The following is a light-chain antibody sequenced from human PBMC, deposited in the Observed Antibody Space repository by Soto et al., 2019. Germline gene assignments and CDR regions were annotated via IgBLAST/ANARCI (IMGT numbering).Light chain of an antibody. CDR2: EVS. V-gene: IGLV2-18*02. CDR3: SSYTSSSTLV. J-gene: IGLJ1*01. Sequence: QSVLTQPPSVSGSPGQSVTISCTGTSRDVGSYNRVSWYQQPPGTAPKLMIYEVSNRPSGVSNRFSGSKSGNTASLTIYGLQAEDEADYYCSSYTSSSTLVFGTGTKVTVL. CDR1: SRDVGSYNR.